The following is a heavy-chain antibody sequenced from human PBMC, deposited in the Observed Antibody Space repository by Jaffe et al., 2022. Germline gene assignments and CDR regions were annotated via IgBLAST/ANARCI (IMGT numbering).Heavy chain of an antibody. Sequence: EVQLVESGGGLVQPGGSLRLSCAASGFTFSSYEMNWVRQAPGKGLEWVSYISSSGSTIYYADSVKGRFTISRDNAKNSLYLQMNSLRAEDTAVYYCAREVSQWPNHDAFDIWGQGTMVTVSS. CDR3: AREVSQWPNHDAFDI. CDR2: ISSSGSTI. J-gene: IGHJ3*02. V-gene: IGHV3-48*03. CDR1: GFTFSSYE. D-gene: IGHD6-19*01.